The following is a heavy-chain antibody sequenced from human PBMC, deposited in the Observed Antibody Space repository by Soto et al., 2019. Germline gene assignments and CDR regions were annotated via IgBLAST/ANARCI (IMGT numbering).Heavy chain of an antibody. D-gene: IGHD3-22*01. CDR3: ASVTYDIIGYYLGFDC. CDR2: INHSGST. CDR1: GGSFSGYY. Sequence: QVQLQQWGAGLLKPSETLSLTCAVYGGSFSGYYWSWIRQPPGKGLEWIGEINHSGSTNYNPSLKSRVTISVDTSKNQVSLKLSSVTAAVTAVYYCASVTYDIIGYYLGFDCWGQGTLVTVSS. V-gene: IGHV4-34*01. J-gene: IGHJ4*02.